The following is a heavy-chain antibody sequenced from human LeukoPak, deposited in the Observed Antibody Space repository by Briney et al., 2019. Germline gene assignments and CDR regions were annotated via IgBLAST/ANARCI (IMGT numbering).Heavy chain of an antibody. V-gene: IGHV1-18*01. Sequence: ASVKVSCKASGLSLTHDGISWVRQAPGQGLVWMGWISFHNGDTLYAQNFQGRLTVTTDTSTSTAYMELTSLTSDDTAVYYCAKHSSSWHYFDYWGQGTLVTVSS. CDR3: AKHSSSWHYFDY. D-gene: IGHD6-13*01. CDR2: ISFHNGDT. CDR1: GLSLTHDG. J-gene: IGHJ4*02.